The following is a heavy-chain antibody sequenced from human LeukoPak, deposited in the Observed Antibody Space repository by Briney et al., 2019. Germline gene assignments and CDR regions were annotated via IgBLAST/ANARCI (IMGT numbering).Heavy chain of an antibody. V-gene: IGHV4-61*02. CDR1: GGSISSGSYY. CDR3: ARDPTYYYDSSGYYDDAFDI. D-gene: IGHD3-22*01. J-gene: IGHJ3*02. Sequence: KSSETLSLTCTVSGGSISSGSYYWSWIRQPAGKGLEWIGRIYTSGSTNYNPSLKSRVTISVDTSKNQFSLKLSSVTAADTAVYYCARDPTYYYDSSGYYDDAFDIWGQGTMVTVSS. CDR2: IYTSGST.